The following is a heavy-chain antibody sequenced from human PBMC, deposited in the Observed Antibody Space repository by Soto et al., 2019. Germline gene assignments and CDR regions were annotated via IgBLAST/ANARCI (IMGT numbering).Heavy chain of an antibody. CDR1: GFTFSSYG. Sequence: SGGSLRLSCAASGFTFSSYGMHWVRQAPGKGLEGVAVIWYDGSNKYYADSVKGRFTISRDNHKNTLYLQMNSLRAEDTAVYYCARVVDTAMAFEYWGQGTLVT. D-gene: IGHD5-18*01. J-gene: IGHJ4*02. CDR3: ARVVDTAMAFEY. CDR2: IWYDGSNK. V-gene: IGHV3-33*01.